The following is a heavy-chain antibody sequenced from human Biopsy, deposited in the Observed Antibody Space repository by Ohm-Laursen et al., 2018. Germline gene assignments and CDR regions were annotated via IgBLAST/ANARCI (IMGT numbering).Heavy chain of an antibody. D-gene: IGHD7-27*01. J-gene: IGHJ4*02. Sequence: SETLSLTWTVSGGSIKSYYWNWIRQSPGKGLEWIGFIYYTGHTNYNPSLKSRATISVDTSKNQFSLKVISVTAADTAVYYCARLTGDPSYWGRGILVTVSS. CDR2: IYYTGHT. CDR3: ARLTGDPSY. V-gene: IGHV4-59*01. CDR1: GGSIKSYY.